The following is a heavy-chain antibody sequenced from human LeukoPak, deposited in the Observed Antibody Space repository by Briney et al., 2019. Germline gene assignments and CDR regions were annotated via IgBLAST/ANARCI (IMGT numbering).Heavy chain of an antibody. V-gene: IGHV1-2*02. CDR1: GFTLTAYY. CDR2: INPNSGAT. D-gene: IGHD3-16*01. J-gene: IGHJ6*02. CDR3: ARVAPGGRGPRYYCGMDV. Sequence: ASVKVSCKASGFTLTAYYIHWVRQAPGQGLEWMGWINPNSGATSYAQDFQGRVTMTRDTSISTAYMDLTRLTSDDTAVYYCARVAPGGRGPRYYCGMDVWGQGTAVTVSS.